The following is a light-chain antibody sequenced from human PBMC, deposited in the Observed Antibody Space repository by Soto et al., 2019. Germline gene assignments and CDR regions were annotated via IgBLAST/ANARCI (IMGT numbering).Light chain of an antibody. CDR1: QSVSSSA. V-gene: IGKV3-20*01. CDR2: ESS. Sequence: EIVLSQSPGTLSLSPGERATLSCRASQSVSSSALAWYQQTRGPAPTLLIHESSSRATGIPDRFSGRGSGTDFTLTISILEPEDVAVYCCQQYGGSPRTFGQGTKVDI. J-gene: IGKJ1*01. CDR3: QQYGGSPRT.